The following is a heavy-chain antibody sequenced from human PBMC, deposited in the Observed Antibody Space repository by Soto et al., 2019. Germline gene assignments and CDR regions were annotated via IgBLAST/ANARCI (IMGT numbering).Heavy chain of an antibody. CDR1: GGSISSSSYY. V-gene: IGHV4-39*01. J-gene: IGHJ5*02. CDR3: ARQGVDYDFWSGYTARWFDP. D-gene: IGHD3-3*01. Sequence: PSETLSLTCTVSGGSISSSSYYWGWIRQPPGKGLEWIGSIYYSGSTYYNPSLKSRVTISVDTSKNQFSLKLSSVTAADTAVYYCARQGVDYDFWSGYTARWFDPWGQGTLVTV. CDR2: IYYSGST.